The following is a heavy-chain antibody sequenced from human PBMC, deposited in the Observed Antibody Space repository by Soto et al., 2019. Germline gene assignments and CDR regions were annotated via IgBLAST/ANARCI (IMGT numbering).Heavy chain of an antibody. D-gene: IGHD4-17*01. CDR2: ISAYNGST. J-gene: IGHJ3*02. CDR3: ARDRGDYGDYAGAFDI. V-gene: IGHV1-18*01. Sequence: ASVKVSCKASGYTFTSYGISWVRQAPGQGLEWMGWISAYNGSTNYAQKLQGRVTMTTDTSTSTAYMELRSLRSDDTAVYYCARDRGDYGDYAGAFDIWGQGTMVTVSS. CDR1: GYTFTSYG.